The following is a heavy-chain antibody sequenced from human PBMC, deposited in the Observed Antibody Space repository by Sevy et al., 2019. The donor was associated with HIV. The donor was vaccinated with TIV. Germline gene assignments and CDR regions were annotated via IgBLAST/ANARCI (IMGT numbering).Heavy chain of an antibody. CDR3: ARGGYYHALDY. V-gene: IGHV4-59*11. CDR2: IYYSGTT. D-gene: IGHD3-22*01. CDR1: DGSITSHY. Sequence: SETLSLTCTVSDGSITSHYWSWIRQPPGKGLEWIGYIYYSGTTNYDPSLKSRVTFSVDTSRNKFSLKLSSVTAADTAVYYCARGGYYHALDYWGQGTLVTVSS. J-gene: IGHJ4*02.